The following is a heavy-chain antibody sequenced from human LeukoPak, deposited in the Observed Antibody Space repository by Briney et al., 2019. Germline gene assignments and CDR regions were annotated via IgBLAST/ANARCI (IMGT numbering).Heavy chain of an antibody. CDR3: ARLKYCTNGVCYAGFDY. V-gene: IGHV1-3*01. Sequence: WASVKVSCKASGYTFTSYAMHWVRRAPGQRLEWMGWINAGNGNTKYSQKFQGRVTITRDTSADTAYMELSSLRSEDTAVYYCARLKYCTNGVCYAGFDYWGQGTLVTVSS. CDR2: INAGNGNT. D-gene: IGHD2-8*01. CDR1: GYTFTSYA. J-gene: IGHJ4*02.